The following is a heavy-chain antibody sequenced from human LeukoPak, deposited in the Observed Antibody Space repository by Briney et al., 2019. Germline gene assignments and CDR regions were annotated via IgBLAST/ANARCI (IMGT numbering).Heavy chain of an antibody. CDR1: GFTFSSYW. J-gene: IGHJ4*02. Sequence: GGSLRLSCAASGFTFSSYWMSWVRQAPGRGLEWVANIKQDGSEKYYVDSVKGRFTISRDNAKNSLYLQMNSLRAEDTAVYYCARPGRYWRYYFDYWGQGTLVTVSS. V-gene: IGHV3-7*01. CDR3: ARPGRYWRYYFDY. CDR2: IKQDGSEK. D-gene: IGHD1-26*01.